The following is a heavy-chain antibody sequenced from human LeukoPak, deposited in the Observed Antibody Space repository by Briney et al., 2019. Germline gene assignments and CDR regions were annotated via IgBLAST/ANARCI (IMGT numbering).Heavy chain of an antibody. V-gene: IGHV5-51*04. CDR3: ARGYCSGGSCLDAFDI. J-gene: IGHJ3*02. CDR2: IYPGDSDT. D-gene: IGHD2-15*01. CDR1: GYSFTSYW. Sequence: GESLRISCKGSGYSFTSYWIGWVRQMPGKGLEWMGIIYPGDSDTRYSPSFQGQVTISADKPISTAYLQWSSLKASDTAMYYCARGYCSGGSCLDAFDIWGQGTMVTVSS.